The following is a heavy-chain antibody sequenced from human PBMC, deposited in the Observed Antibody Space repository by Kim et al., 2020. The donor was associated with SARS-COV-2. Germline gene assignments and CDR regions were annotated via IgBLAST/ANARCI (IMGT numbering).Heavy chain of an antibody. D-gene: IGHD1-7*01. J-gene: IGHJ6*03. CDR2: ISYDGSNK. CDR3: ARDLGTTAPNYYYYYYMDV. V-gene: IGHV3-30-3*01. CDR1: GFTFSSYA. Sequence: GGSLRLSCAASGFTFSSYAMHWVRQAPGKGLEWVAVISYDGSNKYYADSVKGRFTISRDNSKNTLYLQMNSLRAEDTAVYYCARDLGTTAPNYYYYYYMDVWGKGTTVTVSS.